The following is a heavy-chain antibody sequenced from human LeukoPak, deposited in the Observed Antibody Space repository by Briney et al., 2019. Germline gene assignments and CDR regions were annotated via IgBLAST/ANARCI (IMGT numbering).Heavy chain of an antibody. Sequence: SETLSLSCTVSGGSISSGGYQWSWIRQHPGKGLEWIGYIYYSGSTFYNPSLKSRVTISVDTSKNQFSLKLSSVTAADTAVYYCARGSVGLVQYYFDYWGQGTLVTVSS. J-gene: IGHJ4*02. CDR3: ARGSVGLVQYYFDY. D-gene: IGHD6-19*01. CDR1: GGSISSGGYQ. CDR2: IYYSGST. V-gene: IGHV4-31*03.